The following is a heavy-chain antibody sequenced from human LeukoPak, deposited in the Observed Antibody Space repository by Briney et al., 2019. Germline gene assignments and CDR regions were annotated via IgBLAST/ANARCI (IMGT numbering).Heavy chain of an antibody. Sequence: ASVKVSCKASGYTFTSYGISWVRQAPGQGLEWMGWISAYNGNTNYAQKLQGRVTMTTDTSTSTAYMELRSLRSDDTAVYYCARDGCDFWSGYCFDYWGQGTLVTVSS. D-gene: IGHD3-3*01. V-gene: IGHV1-18*01. CDR3: ARDGCDFWSGYCFDY. J-gene: IGHJ4*02. CDR2: ISAYNGNT. CDR1: GYTFTSYG.